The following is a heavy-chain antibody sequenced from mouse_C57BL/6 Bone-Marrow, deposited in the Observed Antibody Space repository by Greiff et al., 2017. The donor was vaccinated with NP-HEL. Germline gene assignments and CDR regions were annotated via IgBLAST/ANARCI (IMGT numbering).Heavy chain of an antibody. CDR2: INSDGGST. V-gene: IGHV5-2*01. J-gene: IGHJ1*03. Sequence: EVQRVESGGGLVQPGESLKLSCESNEYEFPSHDMSWVRKTPEKRLELVAAINSDGGSTYYPDTMERRFIISRDTTKKTLYLQMSSLRSEDTAVYYCARHYCGSSWSDWYFDVWGTGTTVTVSS. D-gene: IGHD1-1*01. CDR1: EYEFPSHD. CDR3: ARHYCGSSWSDWYFDV.